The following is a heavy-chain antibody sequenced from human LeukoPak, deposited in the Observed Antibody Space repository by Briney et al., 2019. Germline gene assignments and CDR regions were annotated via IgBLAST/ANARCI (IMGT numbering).Heavy chain of an antibody. CDR1: GFAFDSYA. V-gene: IGHV3-23*01. CDR3: AKVPFDKSGYYYFDY. CDR2: IRGSGVNK. Sequence: PGGSLRLSCVASGFAFDSYAMSWVRHGPGKGLEWVSDIRGSGVNKYYADSVKGRFTISRDNSKNTLYLQMNSLRAEDTAVYYCAKVPFDKSGYYYFDYWGQGTLVTVSS. J-gene: IGHJ4*02. D-gene: IGHD3-22*01.